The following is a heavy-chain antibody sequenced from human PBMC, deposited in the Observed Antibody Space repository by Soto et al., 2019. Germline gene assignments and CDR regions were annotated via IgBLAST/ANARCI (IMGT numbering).Heavy chain of an antibody. D-gene: IGHD6-19*01. CDR1: GGTFSRYA. CDR2: IIPIFGTA. Sequence: QVQLVQSGAEVKKPGSSVKVSCKASGGTFSRYAISWVRQAPGQGLEWMGGIIPIFGTANYAQKFQGRVKITADESTISDCMELSSLRSEATAVYYCARGAVAGKIPVFDYSGQGTLVTVSS. V-gene: IGHV1-69*01. J-gene: IGHJ4*02. CDR3: ARGAVAGKIPVFDY.